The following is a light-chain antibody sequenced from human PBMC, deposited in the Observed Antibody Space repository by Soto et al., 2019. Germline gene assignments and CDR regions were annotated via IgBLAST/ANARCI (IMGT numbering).Light chain of an antibody. Sequence: DIQLTQSPSFLSASVGDRVTITCRASQGINSYLAWYQQKPGKAPKLLIYAASTLQAGVTSRFSGSGSGTEFTLAISSLQADDFATYYCQQYKSYSLTFGGGTKVDIK. CDR3: QQYKSYSLT. J-gene: IGKJ4*01. V-gene: IGKV1-9*01. CDR2: AAS. CDR1: QGINSY.